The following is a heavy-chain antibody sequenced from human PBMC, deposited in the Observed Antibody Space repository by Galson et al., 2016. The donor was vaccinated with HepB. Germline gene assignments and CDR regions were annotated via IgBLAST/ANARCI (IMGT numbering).Heavy chain of an antibody. CDR1: GFTVSSNC. V-gene: IGHV3-66*01. CDR2: ICDGGSA. J-gene: IGHJ6*02. D-gene: IGHD3-10*01. CDR3: ARDPPGVPDFALDV. Sequence: SLRLSCAASGFTVSSNCMGWVRQAPGKGLEWVSLICDGGSAYYTDSVKARFTISRDNSKNTLYLQMNNLRPEDTAVYFCARDPPGVPDFALDVWGQGTAVTVSS.